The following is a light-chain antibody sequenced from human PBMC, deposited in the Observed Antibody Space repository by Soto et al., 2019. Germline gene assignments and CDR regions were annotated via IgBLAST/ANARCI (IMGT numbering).Light chain of an antibody. CDR3: LSGHSRP. CDR2: AAS. V-gene: IGKV1-12*02. CDR1: QGLSSY. J-gene: IGKJ4*01. Sequence: IQMTQSPSSVSASEGDRVTITCRASQGLSSYLAWYQQKPGKAPKLLIYAASNLQSGVPSRFSGSGSGTDFTLTISSLQPEDFATYFCLSGHSRPFGGGTKVDI.